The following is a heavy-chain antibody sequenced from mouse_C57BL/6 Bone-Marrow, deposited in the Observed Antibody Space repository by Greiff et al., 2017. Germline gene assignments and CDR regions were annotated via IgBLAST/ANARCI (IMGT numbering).Heavy chain of an antibody. Sequence: VQLQQSGAELVKPGASVKLSCTASGFNIKDYYMHWVKQRTEQGLEWIGRIDPEDGETKYAPTFQGKATITADTSANTAYLQLSSLTSEDTAVYYCAIPAKRYYAMDYWGQGTSVTVSS. CDR3: AIPAKRYYAMDY. J-gene: IGHJ4*01. V-gene: IGHV14-2*01. CDR2: IDPEDGET. CDR1: GFNIKDYY.